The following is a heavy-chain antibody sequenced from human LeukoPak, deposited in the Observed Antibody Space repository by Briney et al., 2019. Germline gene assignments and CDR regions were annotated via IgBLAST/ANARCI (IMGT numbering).Heavy chain of an antibody. CDR1: AFNFSNYG. V-gene: IGHV3-23*01. J-gene: IGHJ4*02. CDR3: AKDRNSGNYYQTGDFHY. CDR2: IFPSGGEI. Sequence: GGSLRLSCAASAFNFSNYGMSWVRQAPGKGLEWVSSIFPSGGEIHYADSVRGRFTISRDNSKSTLSLQMNSLRAEDTALYYCAKDRNSGNYYQTGDFHYWGQGTLVTVSS. D-gene: IGHD1-26*01.